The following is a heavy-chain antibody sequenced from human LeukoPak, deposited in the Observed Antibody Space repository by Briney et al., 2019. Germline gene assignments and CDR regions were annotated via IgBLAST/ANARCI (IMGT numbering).Heavy chain of an antibody. Sequence: ASVKVSCKASGYTFTSYGISWVRQAPGQGLEWMGWISAYNGNINYAQKLQGRVTMTTDTSTSTAYMELRSLRSDDTAVYYCARGRYDFWSGYSYYFDYWGQGTLVTVSS. CDR2: ISAYNGNI. CDR3: ARGRYDFWSGYSYYFDY. CDR1: GYTFTSYG. D-gene: IGHD3-3*01. J-gene: IGHJ4*02. V-gene: IGHV1-18*01.